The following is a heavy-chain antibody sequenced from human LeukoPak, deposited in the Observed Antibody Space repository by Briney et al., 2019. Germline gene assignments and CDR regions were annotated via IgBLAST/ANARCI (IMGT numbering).Heavy chain of an antibody. D-gene: IGHD2-2*02. CDR2: IGGSGGPI. CDR1: GFTFSSYE. Sequence: PGGSLRLSCAASGFTFSSYEMNWVRQAPGKGLEWLSYIGGSGGPIYYADSVKGRFTISRDNAKNSLYLQMNSLRAEDTALYYCARFYPICSSSSCYTPWGQGALVTVSS. V-gene: IGHV3-48*03. J-gene: IGHJ5*02. CDR3: ARFYPICSSSSCYTP.